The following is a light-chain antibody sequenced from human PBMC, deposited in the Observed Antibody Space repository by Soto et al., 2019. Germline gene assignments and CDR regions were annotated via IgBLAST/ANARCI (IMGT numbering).Light chain of an antibody. Sequence: EIVLTQSPVTLSLSPGERATLSCRASQSVRTYLAWYQQKPGQAPRLLIYDASSRATGIPDRFSGSGSGTDFTLTISRLEPEDFAVYYCQQYGSSLITFGQGTRLEI. CDR3: QQYGSSLIT. CDR1: QSVRTY. J-gene: IGKJ5*01. CDR2: DAS. V-gene: IGKV3-20*01.